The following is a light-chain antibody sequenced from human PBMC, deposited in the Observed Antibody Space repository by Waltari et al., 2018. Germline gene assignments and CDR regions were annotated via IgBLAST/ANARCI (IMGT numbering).Light chain of an antibody. CDR3: QQYNNWPLT. CDR1: RSVNSN. V-gene: IGKV3-15*01. Sequence: EVVLTQSPHTLSVSPGERATLSCRTSRSVNSNLAWYQHKPGQAPRLLMYGASTRPTGIPARFSGSGSGTEFTLTITSLQSEDFAVYYCQQYNNWPLTFGGGTKVEI. J-gene: IGKJ4*01. CDR2: GAS.